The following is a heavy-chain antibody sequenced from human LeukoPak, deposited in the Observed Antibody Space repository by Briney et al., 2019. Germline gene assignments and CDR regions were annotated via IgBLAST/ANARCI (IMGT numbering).Heavy chain of an antibody. Sequence: PGGSLRLSCAASGFAFSTSWMTWVRQAPGKGLEWVSYISSSSIYTNYADSVRGRFTISRDNAKNSLYLQMDSLRAEDTAVYYFAGVAPGYYFDYWGQGTLVTV. CDR2: ISSSSIYT. V-gene: IGHV3-11*05. CDR3: AGVAPGYYFDY. CDR1: GFAFSTSW. D-gene: IGHD3-10*01. J-gene: IGHJ4*02.